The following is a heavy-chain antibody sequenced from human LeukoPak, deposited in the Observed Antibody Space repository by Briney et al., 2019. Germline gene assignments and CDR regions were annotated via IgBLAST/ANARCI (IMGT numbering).Heavy chain of an antibody. CDR3: ASGSLTRNAFDI. CDR2: IYHSGNT. D-gene: IGHD1-26*01. CDR1: GYSISSGYY. J-gene: IGHJ3*02. V-gene: IGHV4-38-2*01. Sequence: SETLSLTCAVSGYSISSGYYWGWIGQPPGKGLAWIGTIYHSGNTYYNPSLKSRLTISVDTSKNHFSLKLSSVTAADTAIYYCASGSLTRNAFDIWGQGTMVTVSS.